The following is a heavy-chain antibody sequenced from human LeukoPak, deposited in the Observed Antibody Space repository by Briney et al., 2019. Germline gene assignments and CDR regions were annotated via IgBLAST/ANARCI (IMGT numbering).Heavy chain of an antibody. Sequence: SETLSLTCTVSGGSISSYYWSWIRQPPGKGLEWIGYIYYSGSTNYNPSLKSRVTISVDTSKNQFSLKLSSVTAADTAVYYCARDEDNGSYYSSSWFDPWGQGTLVTVSS. CDR1: GGSISSYY. V-gene: IGHV4-59*12. CDR2: IYYSGST. D-gene: IGHD1-26*01. J-gene: IGHJ5*02. CDR3: ARDEDNGSYYSSSWFDP.